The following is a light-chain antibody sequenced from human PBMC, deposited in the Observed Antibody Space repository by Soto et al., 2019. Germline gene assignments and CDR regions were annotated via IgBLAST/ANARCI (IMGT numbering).Light chain of an antibody. V-gene: IGKV2D-29*01. CDR3: MQSVQLPSIT. CDR2: AVS. Sequence: DIVMTQSPLSLSVTPGQPASISCKSSQSLLHSDGKTYLYWYLQRPGQPPQLLISAVSNRFSGVPDRVSGGGSGTDFTLKISRVEAEDVGIYCCMQSVQLPSITFGQGTRLEIK. CDR1: QSLLHSDGKTY. J-gene: IGKJ5*01.